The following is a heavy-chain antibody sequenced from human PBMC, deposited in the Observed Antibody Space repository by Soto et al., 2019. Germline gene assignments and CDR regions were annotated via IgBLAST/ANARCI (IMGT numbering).Heavy chain of an antibody. Sequence: GASVKVSCKASGYTFTSYGISWVRQAPGQGLEWIGWISAYNGNTNYAQKLQGRVTMTTDTSTSTAYMELRSLRSDDTAVYYCAREVVVVPAAMEVWLDPWGQGTLVTVSS. CDR3: AREVVVVPAAMEVWLDP. J-gene: IGHJ5*02. CDR1: GYTFTSYG. V-gene: IGHV1-18*01. CDR2: ISAYNGNT. D-gene: IGHD2-2*01.